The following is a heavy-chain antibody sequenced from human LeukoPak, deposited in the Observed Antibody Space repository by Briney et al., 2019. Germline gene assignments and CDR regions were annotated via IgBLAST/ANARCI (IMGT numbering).Heavy chain of an antibody. CDR2: ISSSSSYI. D-gene: IGHD3-22*01. V-gene: IGHV3-21*01. CDR1: GFTFSSYS. J-gene: IGHJ4*02. Sequence: GGSLRLSCAASGFTFSSYSMNWVRQAPGKGLEWVSSISSSSSYIYYADSVKGRFTISRDNAKNSLYLQMNSLRAEDTAVYYCARASERTMIVVRRYYIDYWGQGSLVTVSS. CDR3: ARASERTMIVVRRYYIDY.